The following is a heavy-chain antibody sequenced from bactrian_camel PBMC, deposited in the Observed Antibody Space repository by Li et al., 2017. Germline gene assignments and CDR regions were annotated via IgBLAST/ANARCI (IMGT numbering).Heavy chain of an antibody. CDR3: AADITEWGSGDYCRTASLAY. Sequence: VQLVESGGGTVQAGGTLRLSCVVSGYAYGISKYCMSWFRQAPGKEREGVAAIHSGGGPTYADSVKGRFTISQDDAENTVYLQMNSLKPEDTAMYYCAADITEWGSGDYCRTASLAYWGQGTQVTVS. CDR2: IHSGGGPT. V-gene: IGHV3S40*01. CDR1: GYAYGISKYC. J-gene: IGHJ4*01. D-gene: IGHD2*01.